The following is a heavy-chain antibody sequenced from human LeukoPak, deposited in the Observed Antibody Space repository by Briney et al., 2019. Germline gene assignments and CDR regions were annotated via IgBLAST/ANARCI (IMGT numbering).Heavy chain of an antibody. CDR2: INPNSGGA. CDR3: ASEAMGSIALVRGVMDY. CDR1: GYTFTGYY. V-gene: IGHV1-2*02. D-gene: IGHD3-10*01. J-gene: IGHJ4*02. Sequence: ASVKVSCKASGYTFTGYYMHWVRQAPGQGLEWMGWINPNSGGANYAQKFQGRVTMTRDTSISTAYMEVNRLRSDDTAVYYCASEAMGSIALVRGVMDYWGQGTLVTVSS.